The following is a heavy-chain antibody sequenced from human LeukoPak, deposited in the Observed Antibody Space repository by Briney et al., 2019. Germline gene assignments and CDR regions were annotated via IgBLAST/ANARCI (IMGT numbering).Heavy chain of an antibody. V-gene: IGHV3-23*01. CDR2: ISGSGGST. Sequence: GGSLRLSCAASGFTFSRYWMSWVRQAPGKGLEWVSAISGSGGSTYYADSVKGRFTISRDNSKNTLYLQMNSLRAEDTAVYYCAKDCRSGSYSNWFDPWGQGTLVTVSS. J-gene: IGHJ5*02. CDR1: GFTFSRYW. D-gene: IGHD1-26*01. CDR3: AKDCRSGSYSNWFDP.